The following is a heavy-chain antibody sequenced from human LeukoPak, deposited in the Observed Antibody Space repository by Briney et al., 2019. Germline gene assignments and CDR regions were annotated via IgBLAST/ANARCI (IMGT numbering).Heavy chain of an antibody. D-gene: IGHD6-13*01. CDR2: IYHSGST. CDR3: ARAPRGIAAAGHAFDI. V-gene: IGHV4-39*07. J-gene: IGHJ3*02. Sequence: SETLSLTCTASGGSISTTNYYWGWIRQSPGKGLEWIGSIYHSGSTYYNPSLKSRVTISVDTSKNQFSLKLSSVTAADTAVYYCARAPRGIAAAGHAFDIWGQGTMVTVSS. CDR1: GGSISTTNYY.